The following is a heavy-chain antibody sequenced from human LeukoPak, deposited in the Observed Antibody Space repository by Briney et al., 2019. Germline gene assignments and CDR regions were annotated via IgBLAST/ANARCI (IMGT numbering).Heavy chain of an antibody. CDR2: INSDGSST. CDR3: ARDLLVGANNYYYYGMDV. D-gene: IGHD1-26*01. CDR1: GFTFSSYW. J-gene: IGHJ6*02. Sequence: GGSLRLSCAASGFTFSSYWMHWVRRAPGKGLVWVSRINSDGSSTSYADSVKGRFTISRDNAKNTLYLQMNSLRAEDTAVYYCARDLLVGANNYYYYGMDVWGQGTTVTVSS. V-gene: IGHV3-74*01.